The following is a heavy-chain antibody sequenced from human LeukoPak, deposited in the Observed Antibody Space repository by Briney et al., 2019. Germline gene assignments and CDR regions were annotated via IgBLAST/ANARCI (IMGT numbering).Heavy chain of an antibody. Sequence: GGSLRLSCAASGFTFSSYSMNWVRQAPGKGLEWVSSISSSSSYIYYADSVKGRFTISRDNAKNSLYLQMNSLRAEDTAVYYCASGLVATASDYWGQRTLVTVSS. J-gene: IGHJ4*02. CDR1: GFTFSSYS. D-gene: IGHD2-21*02. CDR3: ASGLVATASDY. CDR2: ISSSSSYI. V-gene: IGHV3-21*01.